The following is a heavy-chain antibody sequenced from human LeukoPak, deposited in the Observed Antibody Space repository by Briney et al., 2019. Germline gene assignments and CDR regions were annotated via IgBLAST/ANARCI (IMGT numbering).Heavy chain of an antibody. CDR1: GDSVSSNSGA. V-gene: IGHV6-1*01. D-gene: IGHD4-23*01. J-gene: IGHJ4*02. Sequence: SQTLSLTCAISGDSVSSNSGAWNWIRQSPSRGLEWLGRTYYRSKWYNEYAVSVKTRITINPETSKNQFSLQLNSVTPEDTAVYYCARDGGNYLDLWGQGNLVTVSS. CDR2: TYYRSKWYN. CDR3: ARDGGNYLDL.